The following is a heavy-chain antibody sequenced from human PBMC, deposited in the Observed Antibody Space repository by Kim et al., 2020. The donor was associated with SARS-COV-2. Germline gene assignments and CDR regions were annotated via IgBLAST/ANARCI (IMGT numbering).Heavy chain of an antibody. CDR3: AKDPRSDTDGYYFDY. CDR2: ISHDGSQK. J-gene: IGHJ4*01. D-gene: IGHD3-22*01. Sequence: GGSLRLSCAASGFTFSNYAMHWIRHVPGKGLEWVAVISHDGSQKFYADFVEGRFTISRDNSKSTLDVHMTSRRVEDTAVDYCAKDPRSDTDGYYFDYCG. V-gene: IGHV3-30*18. CDR1: GFTFSNYA.